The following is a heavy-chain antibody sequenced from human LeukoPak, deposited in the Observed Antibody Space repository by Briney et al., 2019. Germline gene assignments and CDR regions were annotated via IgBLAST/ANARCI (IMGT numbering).Heavy chain of an antibody. Sequence: GGSLRLSCAASGFTVSSNYMSWVRQAPGKGLEWVSVIYSGGSTYYADSVKGRFTISRDNSKNALYLQVNSLRAEDTAVYYCARDGKDYGDYFGVWGQGTTVTVSS. CDR1: GFTVSSNY. V-gene: IGHV3-66*01. CDR3: ARDGKDYGDYFGV. CDR2: IYSGGST. J-gene: IGHJ6*02. D-gene: IGHD4-17*01.